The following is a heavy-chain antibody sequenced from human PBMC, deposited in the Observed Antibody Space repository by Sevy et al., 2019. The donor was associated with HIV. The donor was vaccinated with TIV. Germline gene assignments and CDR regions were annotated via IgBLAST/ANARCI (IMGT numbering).Heavy chain of an antibody. J-gene: IGHJ5*02. CDR3: CTEGNVLLAEGWGHWFDP. CDR1: GFTFNNAW. CDR2: IKNKPDGGTT. D-gene: IGHD2-8*01. V-gene: IGHV3-15*01. Sequence: GGSLRLSCAASGFTFNNAWMSWVRQAPGKGLEWIGRIKNKPDGGTTDYASPVKGRFTISSDDSKHSLYLQRNSLKTEDTAVYYGCTEGNVLLAEGWGHWFDPWGQGTLVTVSS.